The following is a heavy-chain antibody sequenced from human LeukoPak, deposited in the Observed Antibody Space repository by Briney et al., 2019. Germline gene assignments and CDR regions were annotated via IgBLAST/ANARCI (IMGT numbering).Heavy chain of an antibody. CDR3: AREERYYDSSGYFDY. CDR1: GFTFDDYG. D-gene: IGHD3-22*01. CDR2: INWNGGST. J-gene: IGHJ4*02. V-gene: IGHV3-20*04. Sequence: PGGSLRLSCAASGFTFDDYGMSWVRQAPGKGLEWVSGINWNGGSTGYADSVKGRFTISRDNAKNSLYLQMNSLRAEDTALYYCAREERYYDSSGYFDYWGQGTLVTVSS.